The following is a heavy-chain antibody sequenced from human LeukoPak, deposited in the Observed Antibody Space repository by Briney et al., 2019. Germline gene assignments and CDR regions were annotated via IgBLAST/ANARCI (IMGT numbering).Heavy chain of an antibody. D-gene: IGHD3-22*01. CDR1: GFTFSSYE. CDR2: ISSSGSTI. CDR3: ARVASEIVAVTRRS. V-gene: IGHV3-48*03. J-gene: IGHJ4*02. Sequence: GGSLRLSCAASGFTFSSYEMNWVRQAPGKGLEWVSYISSSGSTIYYADSVKGRFTISRDNAKNSLYLQMNSLRAEDTAVYYCARVASEIVAVTRRSWGQGTLVTVSS.